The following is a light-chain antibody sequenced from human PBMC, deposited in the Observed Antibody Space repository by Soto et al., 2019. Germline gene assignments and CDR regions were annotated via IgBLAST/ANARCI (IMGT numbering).Light chain of an antibody. Sequence: EIVMAQSPATLSVSPGERATLSCRASQSVSINLAWYQQKPGQAPRLLIYGVSTRATGIPARFSGSGSGTEFTLIISSLQSEDFAVYYCHQYNKWPPRTFGQGTKVEIK. CDR3: HQYNKWPPRT. CDR2: GVS. J-gene: IGKJ1*01. CDR1: QSVSIN. V-gene: IGKV3-15*01.